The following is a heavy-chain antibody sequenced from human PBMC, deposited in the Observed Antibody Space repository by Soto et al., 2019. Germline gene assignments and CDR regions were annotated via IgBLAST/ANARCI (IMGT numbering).Heavy chain of an antibody. D-gene: IGHD6-6*01. Sequence: QPGGSLRLSCAASGFRFDDYNIHWVRQDPGKGLEWVSLITWNGGNRYYADSVKGRFTISRDGTTESVSLQMTSLRADDTAVYYCARLPGGTAPRPDYWGQGTMVTVSS. V-gene: IGHV3-43*01. CDR3: ARLPGGTAPRPDY. CDR2: ITWNGGNR. J-gene: IGHJ4*02. CDR1: GFRFDDYN.